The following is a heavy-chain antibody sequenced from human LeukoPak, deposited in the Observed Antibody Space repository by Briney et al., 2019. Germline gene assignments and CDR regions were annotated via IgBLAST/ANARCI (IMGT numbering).Heavy chain of an antibody. V-gene: IGHV4-39*01. Sequence: SETLSLTCTVSGASINRSSYSWAWIRQPPGKGLEWIGSMSHSESPYYNPSLRSRVTISVDTSKNQLSLRLTSVTAADRAVYYCARLPPYSSTFDIWGHGTMVTVSS. D-gene: IGHD2-21*01. CDR3: ARLPPYSSTFDI. CDR2: MSHSESP. CDR1: GASINRSSYS. J-gene: IGHJ3*02.